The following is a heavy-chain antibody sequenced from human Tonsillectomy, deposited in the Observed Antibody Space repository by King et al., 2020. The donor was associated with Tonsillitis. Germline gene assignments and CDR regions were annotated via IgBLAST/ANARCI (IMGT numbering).Heavy chain of an antibody. V-gene: IGHV3-48*01. CDR1: GFTFSSYS. CDR3: ARGYTRLDDILTGHPLYYFDY. Sequence: VQLVESGGGLVQPGGSLRLSCAASGFTFSSYSMNWVRQAPGKGREWVSYISSSSSTIYYADSVKGRFTISRDNAKNSLYLQMNSLRAEDTAVYYCARGYTRLDDILTGHPLYYFDYWGQGTLVTVSS. D-gene: IGHD3-9*01. J-gene: IGHJ4*02. CDR2: ISSSSSTI.